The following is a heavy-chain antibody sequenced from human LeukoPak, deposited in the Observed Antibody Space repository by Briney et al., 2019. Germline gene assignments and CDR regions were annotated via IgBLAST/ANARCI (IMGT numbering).Heavy chain of an antibody. J-gene: IGHJ5*02. CDR3: ARVNLRGSNYNWFDP. CDR2: ITPVINTA. D-gene: IGHD1-26*01. CDR1: GGTFLSHT. Sequence: SVKVSCKTSGGTFLSHTFSWVRQAPGQGLEWMGKITPVINTANYAQMFQGRVSIYADKSTTTVYMDLSGLRPDDTAVYYCARVNLRGSNYNWFDPWGQGTLVTVAS. V-gene: IGHV1-69*08.